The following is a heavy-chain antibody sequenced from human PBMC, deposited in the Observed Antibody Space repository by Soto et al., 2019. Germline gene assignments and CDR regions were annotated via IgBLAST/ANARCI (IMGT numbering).Heavy chain of an antibody. CDR3: ALAGRGDSVFSYFDY. V-gene: IGHV3-23*01. CDR2: IGGSGGST. CDR1: GFTFSNYA. D-gene: IGHD2-21*02. Sequence: GGSLRLSCAASGFTFSNYAMSWVRQAPGKGLEWVSGIGGSGGSTYYSDSVKGRFTIPRDNSKNKLYLQMNSLRAEDTALYYCALAGRGDSVFSYFDYWGQGTLGTGSS. J-gene: IGHJ4*02.